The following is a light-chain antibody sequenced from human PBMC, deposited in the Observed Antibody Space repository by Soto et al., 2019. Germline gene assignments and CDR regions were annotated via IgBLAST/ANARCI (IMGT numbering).Light chain of an antibody. V-gene: IGKV1-33*01. Sequence: IQMTQFPPSLSASVGDRVTITCQASQDISNYLNWYQQKPGKAPKLLIYDASNLEAGVPSRFSGSGSGTEFTFTISSLQPEDIATYYCQQYDNLPLSFGPGTKV. CDR3: QQYDNLPLS. CDR1: QDISNY. CDR2: DAS. J-gene: IGKJ3*01.